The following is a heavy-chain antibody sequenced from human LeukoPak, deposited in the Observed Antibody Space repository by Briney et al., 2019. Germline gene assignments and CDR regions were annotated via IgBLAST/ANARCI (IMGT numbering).Heavy chain of an antibody. CDR3: ASKRWLQSSFDY. V-gene: IGHV3-74*01. J-gene: IGHJ4*02. CDR2: INSDGSST. Sequence: GGSLRLSCAASGLTFSSYWMHWVRQTPGKGLVWVSRINSDGSSTSYADSVKGRFTISRDNAKNTVYLQMNSLRAEDTAVYYCASKRWLQSSFDYWGQGTLVTVSS. CDR1: GLTFSSYW. D-gene: IGHD5-24*01.